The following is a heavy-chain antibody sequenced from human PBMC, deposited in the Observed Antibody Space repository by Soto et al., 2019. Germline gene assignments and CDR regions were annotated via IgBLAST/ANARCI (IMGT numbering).Heavy chain of an antibody. V-gene: IGHV1-58*01. D-gene: IGHD3-10*01. CDR1: GFTFTSSA. J-gene: IGHJ5*02. Sequence: ASVKVSCKASGFTFTSSAVQWVRQARGQRLEWIGWIVVGSGNTNYAQKFQERVTITRDMSTSAAYMELSGLRSEETAVYYCAADKTHDYGSGSYYPPPNWFDPLGQGTLVTVSS. CDR3: AADKTHDYGSGSYYPPPNWFDP. CDR2: IVVGSGNT.